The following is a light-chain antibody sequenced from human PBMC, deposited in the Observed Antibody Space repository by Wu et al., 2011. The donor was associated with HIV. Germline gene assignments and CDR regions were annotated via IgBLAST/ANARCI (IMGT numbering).Light chain of an antibody. Sequence: CRASQSVISNLAXFQQKPGQAPRLLIYGASTRATGIPARFSGSGSGTDFTLTISRLEPEDFAVYYCQQYGSSRYSFGQGTKLEIK. CDR3: QQYGSSRYS. V-gene: IGKV3-20*01. CDR2: GAS. J-gene: IGKJ2*03. CDR1: QSVISN.